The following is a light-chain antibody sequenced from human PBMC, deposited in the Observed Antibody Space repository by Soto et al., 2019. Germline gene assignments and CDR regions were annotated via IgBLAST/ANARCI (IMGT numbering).Light chain of an antibody. CDR1: QSITSY. V-gene: IGKV1-39*01. CDR3: QQSYSTLGLT. Sequence: DIQMTQSPSSLSASVGDRVNITCRASQSITSYLNWYQQKPGKAPKLLIYAASSLQSGVPSRFSGSGSGTDFTLTISSLQPEDFATYYCQQSYSTLGLTFGGGTKVEIK. CDR2: AAS. J-gene: IGKJ4*01.